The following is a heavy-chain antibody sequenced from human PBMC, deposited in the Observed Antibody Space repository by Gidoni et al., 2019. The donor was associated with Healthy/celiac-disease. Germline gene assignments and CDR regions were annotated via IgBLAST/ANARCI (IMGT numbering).Heavy chain of an antibody. V-gene: IGHV4-34*01. J-gene: IGHJ6*02. CDR2: INHSGST. D-gene: IGHD2-15*01. Sequence: QVQLQQWGAGLLKPSETLSLTCAVYGGPFRGYYWSWIRQPPGQGLEWIGEINHSGSTNYNPSLKSRVTISVDTSKNQFSLKLSSVTAADTAVYYCARGDCSGGSCYLPYYYGMDVWGQGTTVTVSS. CDR3: ARGDCSGGSCYLPYYYGMDV. CDR1: GGPFRGYY.